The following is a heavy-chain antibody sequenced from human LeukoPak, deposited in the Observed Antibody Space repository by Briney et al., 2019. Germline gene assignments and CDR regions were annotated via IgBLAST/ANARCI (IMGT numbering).Heavy chain of an antibody. CDR1: GFTFSDYS. CDR3: AREGIAVAGPLDY. Sequence: PGGSLRLSCAASGFTFSDYSMNWVRQAPGKGLEWVSYISFSVNTKYYGDSVKGRFTISRDNAKNSLYLHMDSLRAEDTAVYYCAREGIAVAGPLDYWGQGTLVTVSS. D-gene: IGHD6-19*01. J-gene: IGHJ4*02. V-gene: IGHV3-48*04. CDR2: ISFSVNTK.